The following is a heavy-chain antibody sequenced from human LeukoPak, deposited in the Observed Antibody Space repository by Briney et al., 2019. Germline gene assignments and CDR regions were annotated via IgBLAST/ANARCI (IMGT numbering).Heavy chain of an antibody. V-gene: IGHV4-34*01. CDR1: GFTVSSDY. CDR2: INHSGST. Sequence: GSLRLSCAATGFTVSSDYMSWIRQPPGKGLEWIGEINHSGSTNYNPSLKSRVTISVDTSKNQFSLKLSSVTAADTAVYYCARMRIRYYYGPGEPGEFDPWGQGTLVTVSS. CDR3: ARMRIRYYYGPGEPGEFDP. J-gene: IGHJ5*02. D-gene: IGHD3-10*01.